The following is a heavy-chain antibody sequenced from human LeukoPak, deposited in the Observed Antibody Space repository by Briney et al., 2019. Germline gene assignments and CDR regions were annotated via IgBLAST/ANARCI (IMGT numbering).Heavy chain of an antibody. J-gene: IGHJ6*03. D-gene: IGHD6-19*01. CDR3: AKVGFPGIAVAGNYYYYYMDV. Sequence: GGSLRLSCAGSGFTFSSYGMHWVRQAPGKGLEWVAFIRYDGSNKYYTDSVKGRFTISRDNSKNTLYLQMNSLRAEDTAVYYCAKVGFPGIAVAGNYYYYYMDVWGKGTTVTISS. CDR2: IRYDGSNK. CDR1: GFTFSSYG. V-gene: IGHV3-30*02.